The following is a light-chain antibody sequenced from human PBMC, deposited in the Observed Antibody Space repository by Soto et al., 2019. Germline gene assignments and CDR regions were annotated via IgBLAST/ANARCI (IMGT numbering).Light chain of an antibody. CDR1: SSDVGGYNY. J-gene: IGLJ2*01. CDR3: SSYTSSSTPVV. Sequence: QSALTQPASVSGSPGQSITISCTGTSSDVGGYNYVSWYQQHPGKAPKLMIYDVSNRPSGVSNRFSGSKSGNTASLTISGLLAEDEADYYCSSYTSSSTPVVFGGGTKRTVL. CDR2: DVS. V-gene: IGLV2-14*01.